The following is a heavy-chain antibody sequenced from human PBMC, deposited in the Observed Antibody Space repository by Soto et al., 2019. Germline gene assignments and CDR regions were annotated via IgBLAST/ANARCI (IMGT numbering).Heavy chain of an antibody. CDR3: AREHGNYALDY. D-gene: IGHD4-17*01. J-gene: IGHJ4*02. CDR2: MNPNSGNT. CDR1: GYTFTSYD. V-gene: IGHV1-8*01. Sequence: QVQLVQSGAEVKKPGASVKVSCKASGYTFTSYDINWVRQATGQVLEWMGWMNPNSGNTVYAQKYQGRVTMTRNTSLSPAYMELSSLRAEHTAVYSCAREHGNYALDYWGQGTLVTVSS.